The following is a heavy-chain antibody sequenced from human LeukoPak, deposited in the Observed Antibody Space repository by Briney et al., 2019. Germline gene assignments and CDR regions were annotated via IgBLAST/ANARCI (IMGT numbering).Heavy chain of an antibody. CDR3: ARDALEEGFDP. J-gene: IGHJ5*02. V-gene: IGHV3-53*01. D-gene: IGHD1-1*01. CDR2: IYSGGST. CDR1: GFTVSSNY. Sequence: GGSLRLSCAASGFTVSSNYMSWVRQAPGKGLEWVSVIYSGGSTYYADSVKGRFTISRDNSKNTLYLQMNGLRAEDTAVYYCARDALEEGFDPWGQGTLVTVSS.